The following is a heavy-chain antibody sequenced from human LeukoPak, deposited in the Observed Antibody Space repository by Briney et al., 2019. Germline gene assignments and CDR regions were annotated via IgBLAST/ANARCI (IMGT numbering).Heavy chain of an antibody. CDR1: GFTFSSYD. V-gene: IGHV3-30*02. J-gene: IGHJ4*02. D-gene: IGHD1-1*01. Sequence: GGSLRLSCAPSGFTFSSYDMNWVREAPGKGLERVAFIRYDGNNKYYADSVKGRFTISRDNPENTLYLQLNSLRAEDTAVYYCTTIYVASVFGYWGPGILVTVSS. CDR3: TTIYVASVFGY. CDR2: IRYDGNNK.